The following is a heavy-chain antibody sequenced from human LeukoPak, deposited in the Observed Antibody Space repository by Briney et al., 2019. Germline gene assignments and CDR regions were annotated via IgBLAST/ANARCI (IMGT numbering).Heavy chain of an antibody. D-gene: IGHD2-15*01. CDR2: ISYDGSNK. V-gene: IGHV3-30*04. CDR1: GFTFSSYA. CDR3: ARAPADWTTYCSGGSCSQLDY. J-gene: IGHJ4*02. Sequence: GRSLRLSCAASGFTFSSYAMHWVRQAPGKGLEWVAVISYDGSNKYYADSVKGRFTISRDNSKNTLYLQMNSLRAEDTAVYYCARAPADWTTYCSGGSCSQLDYWGQGTLVTVSS.